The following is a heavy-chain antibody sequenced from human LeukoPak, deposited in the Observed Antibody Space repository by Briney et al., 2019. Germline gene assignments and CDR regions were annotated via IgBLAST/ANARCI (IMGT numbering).Heavy chain of an antibody. CDR2: IYYSGST. CDR3: ARNYGDYLYYFDY. V-gene: IGHV4-59*01. J-gene: IGHJ4*02. Sequence: PSETLSLTCIVTGGSISSYYWSWLRQPPGKGLEWIGYIYYSGSTNYNPSLKSRVTISVDTSKKQFSLKLSSVTTADTAVYYCARNYGDYLYYFDYWGQGTLVTVSS. CDR1: GGSISSYY. D-gene: IGHD4-17*01.